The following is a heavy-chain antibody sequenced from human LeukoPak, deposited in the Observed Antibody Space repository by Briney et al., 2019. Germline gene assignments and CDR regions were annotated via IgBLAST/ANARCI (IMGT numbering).Heavy chain of an antibody. J-gene: IGHJ4*02. D-gene: IGHD3-3*01. CDR2: IYYSGST. CDR3: ASSGRRGYDFWSGY. Sequence: PSQTLSLTCTVSGGSISSGGYYWSWIRQHPGKGLEWIGYIYYSGSTYYNPSLKSRVTISVDTSKNQFSLKLSSVTAADTAVYYCASSGRRGYDFWSGYWGQGTLVTVSS. V-gene: IGHV4-31*03. CDR1: GGSISSGGYY.